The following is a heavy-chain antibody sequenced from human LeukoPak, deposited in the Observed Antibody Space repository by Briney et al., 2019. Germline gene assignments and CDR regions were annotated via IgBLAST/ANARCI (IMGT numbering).Heavy chain of an antibody. J-gene: IGHJ4*02. CDR1: GFTFSRYW. CDR3: ARGDGGSYQGRFDY. D-gene: IGHD1-26*01. Sequence: GGSLSLSCAASGFTFSRYWMHWVRQAPGKGLVWVSRIKSDDSSTSYADSVKGRFTIYRDNAKNTLSLQMNSQSPRHTAVYHCARGDGGSYQGRFDYWGQGTLVTVSS. CDR2: IKSDDSST. V-gene: IGHV3-74*01.